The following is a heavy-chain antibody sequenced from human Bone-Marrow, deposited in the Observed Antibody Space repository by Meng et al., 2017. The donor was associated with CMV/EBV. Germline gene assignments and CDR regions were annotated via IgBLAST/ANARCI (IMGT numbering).Heavy chain of an antibody. CDR3: ARDRGELLLDY. J-gene: IGHJ4*02. V-gene: IGHV4-59*01. CDR2: IYYSGIT. Sequence: GSLRLSCTVSGGSINSYYWSWIRQPPGKGLEWTGYIYYSGITNYNPSLKSRVTISIDTSKNQFSLKLSSVTAADTAVYYCARDRGELLLDYWGQGTLVTVSS. CDR1: GGSINSYY. D-gene: IGHD3-10*01.